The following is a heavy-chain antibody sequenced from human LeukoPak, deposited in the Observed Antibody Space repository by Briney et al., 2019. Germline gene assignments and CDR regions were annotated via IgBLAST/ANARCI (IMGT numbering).Heavy chain of an antibody. CDR2: ISSSSSYI. J-gene: IGHJ6*04. D-gene: IGHD3-10*02. CDR1: GFIFSSYS. Sequence: PGGSLRLSCAASGFIFSSYSMNWVRQAPGKGLEWVSSISSSSSYIYYADSVKGRFTISRDNAKNSLYLQMNSLRAEDTAVYYCAELGITIIGGVWGKGTTVTISS. CDR3: AELGITIIGGV. V-gene: IGHV3-21*01.